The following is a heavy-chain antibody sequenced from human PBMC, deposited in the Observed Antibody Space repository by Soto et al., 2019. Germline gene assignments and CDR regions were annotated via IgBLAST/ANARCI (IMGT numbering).Heavy chain of an antibody. CDR2: IYTSGST. CDR3: AAESSSYYYYYGMDV. D-gene: IGHD6-6*01. CDR1: GGSISSYY. V-gene: IGHV4-4*07. Sequence: PSETLSLTCTVSGGSISSYYWSWIRQPAGKGLEWIGRIYTSGSTNYNPSLKSRVTMSVDTSKNQFSLKLSSVTAADTAVYYCAAESSSYYYYYGMDVWGQATTVTVSS. J-gene: IGHJ6*02.